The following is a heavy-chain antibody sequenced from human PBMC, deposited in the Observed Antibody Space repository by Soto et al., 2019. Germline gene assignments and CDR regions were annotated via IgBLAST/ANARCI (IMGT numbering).Heavy chain of an antibody. V-gene: IGHV3-33*01. Sequence: QVQLVESGGGVVQPGRSLRLSCAASEFTFSSYGMHWVRQAPGKGLEWVAVIWYDGSNKYYADSVKGRFTISRDNSKNTLYLQMNSLRAEDTAVYYCARDLGYCSSTSCPDPYYYYGMDVWGQGTTVTVSS. CDR1: EFTFSSYG. CDR2: IWYDGSNK. CDR3: ARDLGYCSSTSCPDPYYYYGMDV. D-gene: IGHD2-2*01. J-gene: IGHJ6*02.